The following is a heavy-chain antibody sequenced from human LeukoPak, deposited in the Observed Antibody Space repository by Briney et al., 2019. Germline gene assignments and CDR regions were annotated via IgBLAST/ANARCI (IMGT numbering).Heavy chain of an antibody. CDR2: INPNSGGT. D-gene: IGHD3-9*01. J-gene: IGHJ4*02. V-gene: IGHV1-2*02. CDR3: ATDYDILTGYYAFGY. Sequence: ASVKVSCKASGYTFTAYHMHWMRQAPGQGLEWMGWINPNSGGTNYAQKFQGRVTMTRDTSISTAYMELSRLRSDDTAVYYCATDYDILTGYYAFGYWGQGTLVTVSS. CDR1: GYTFTAYH.